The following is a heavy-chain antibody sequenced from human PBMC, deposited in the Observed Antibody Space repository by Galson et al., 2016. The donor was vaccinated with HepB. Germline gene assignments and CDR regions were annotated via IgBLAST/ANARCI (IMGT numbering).Heavy chain of an antibody. D-gene: IGHD3-10*01. CDR1: GGSFSSYG. Sequence: SVKVSCKASGGSFSSYGITWVRQAPGQGLEWMGGIIPIFGTANSAQKFQGRVTITADDSTSTAYMELSSLRSEDTAVYYCARDPNYYGSGAYHTWGQGTHVTVSS. J-gene: IGHJ5*02. V-gene: IGHV1-69*13. CDR2: IIPIFGTA. CDR3: ARDPNYYGSGAYHT.